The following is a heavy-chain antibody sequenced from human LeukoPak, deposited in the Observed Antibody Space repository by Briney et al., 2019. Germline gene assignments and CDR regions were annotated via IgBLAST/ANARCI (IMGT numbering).Heavy chain of an antibody. CDR3: ARAIYYSNAYYYHYMDV. V-gene: IGHV3-53*01. CDR1: GFTFSSSW. J-gene: IGHJ6*03. Sequence: GGSLRLSCAASGFTFSSSWIHWVRQPPGKGLVWVSVIYGGVSTYYADSVKGRFTISRDNSKNTLYLQMNSLRAEDTAVYYCARAIYYSNAYYYHYMDVWGKGTTVTVSS. D-gene: IGHD4-11*01. CDR2: IYGGVST.